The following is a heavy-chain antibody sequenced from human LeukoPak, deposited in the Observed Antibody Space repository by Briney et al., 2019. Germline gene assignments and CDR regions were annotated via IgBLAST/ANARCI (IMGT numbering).Heavy chain of an antibody. Sequence: GGSLRLSCAASGFTFSSYEMNWVRQAPGKGLEWVSGINWNGGSTGYADSVKGRFTISRDNAKNSLHVQMKSLRAEDTALYYCARLGSWYAGYMDVWGKGTTVTVSS. CDR3: ARLGSWYAGYMDV. V-gene: IGHV3-20*04. CDR2: INWNGGST. D-gene: IGHD6-13*01. J-gene: IGHJ6*03. CDR1: GFTFSSYE.